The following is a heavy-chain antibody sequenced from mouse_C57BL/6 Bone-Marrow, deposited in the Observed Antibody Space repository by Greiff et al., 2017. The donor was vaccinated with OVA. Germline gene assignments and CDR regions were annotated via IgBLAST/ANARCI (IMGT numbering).Heavy chain of an antibody. CDR1: GYTFTSYG. J-gene: IGHJ3*01. D-gene: IGHD1-1*01. CDR3: ARSHYYGSRRFAY. V-gene: IGHV1-81*01. Sequence: ESGAELARPGASVKLSCKASGYTFTSYGISWVKQRTGQGLEWIGEIYPRSGNTYYNEKFKGKATLTADKSSSTAYMELRSLTSEDSAVYFCARSHYYGSRRFAYWGQGTLVTVSA. CDR2: IYPRSGNT.